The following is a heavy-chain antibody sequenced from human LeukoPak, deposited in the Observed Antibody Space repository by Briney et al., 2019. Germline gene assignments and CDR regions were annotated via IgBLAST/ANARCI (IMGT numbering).Heavy chain of an antibody. CDR2: IYHSGST. Sequence: SETLSLTCAVSGYSISSGYYWGWIRQPPGKGLGWIGNIYHSGSTYYNPSLKRRVTISVDTSKNQFSLTLRSVTAAHTAVYYCARDRAVTTFDYWGQGTLVTVSS. V-gene: IGHV4-38-2*02. D-gene: IGHD4-17*01. CDR1: GYSISSGYY. CDR3: ARDRAVTTFDY. J-gene: IGHJ4*02.